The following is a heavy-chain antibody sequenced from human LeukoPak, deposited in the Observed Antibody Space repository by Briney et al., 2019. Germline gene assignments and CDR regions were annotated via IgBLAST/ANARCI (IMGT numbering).Heavy chain of an antibody. Sequence: PGGSLRLSCAASGFTFSSHDMNWVRQAPGKGLEWVSYISSSGSTIYYADSVKGRFTISRDNAKNSLYLQMNSLRAEDTAVYYCARIQGDSVSIWGQGTLVTVSS. CDR3: ARIQGDSVSI. V-gene: IGHV3-48*03. CDR1: GFTFSSHD. D-gene: IGHD2-21*02. CDR2: ISSSGSTI. J-gene: IGHJ4*02.